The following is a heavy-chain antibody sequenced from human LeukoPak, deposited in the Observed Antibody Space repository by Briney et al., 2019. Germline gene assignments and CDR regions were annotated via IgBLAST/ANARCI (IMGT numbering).Heavy chain of an antibody. J-gene: IGHJ4*02. Sequence: GGSLRLSCAASGFTFSRYSMSWVRQAPGKGLEWVSYISSSSSTKYYADSFTGRFTISRDNAKNSFYLQMNRLRAEDTAVYYCVRGAETGTSRFAYRGQGTLVTVSS. CDR3: VRGAETGTSRFAY. CDR1: GFTFSRYS. V-gene: IGHV3-48*01. CDR2: ISSSSSTK. D-gene: IGHD6-13*01.